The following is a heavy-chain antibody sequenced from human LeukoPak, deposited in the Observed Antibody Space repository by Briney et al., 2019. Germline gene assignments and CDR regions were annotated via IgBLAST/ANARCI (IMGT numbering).Heavy chain of an antibody. CDR3: AKPYYYGSRSYMDY. Sequence: GSLRLSCAASGFTFSSYGMHWVRQAPGKGLEWVAVISYDGSNTYYADSVKGRFTISRDNSKNMLYLQMNSLRGEDTAVYYCAKPYYYGSRSYMDYWGQGTLVTVSS. CDR1: GFTFSSYG. J-gene: IGHJ4*02. V-gene: IGHV3-30*18. D-gene: IGHD3-10*01. CDR2: ISYDGSNT.